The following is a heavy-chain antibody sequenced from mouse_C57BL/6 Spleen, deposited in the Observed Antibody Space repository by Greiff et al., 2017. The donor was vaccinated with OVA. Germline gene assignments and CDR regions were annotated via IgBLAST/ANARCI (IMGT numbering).Heavy chain of an antibody. CDR1: GYTFTSYW. CDR3: ARSFYGSSYDYAMDY. CDR2: IDPSDSET. V-gene: IGHV1-52*01. J-gene: IGHJ4*01. D-gene: IGHD1-1*01. Sequence: QVQLQQPGAELVRPGSSVKLSCKASGYTFTSYWMHWVKQRPIQGLEWIGNIDPSDSETHYNQKFKDKATLTVDKSSSTAYMQRSSLTSEDSAVYYCARSFYGSSYDYAMDYWGQGTSVTVSS.